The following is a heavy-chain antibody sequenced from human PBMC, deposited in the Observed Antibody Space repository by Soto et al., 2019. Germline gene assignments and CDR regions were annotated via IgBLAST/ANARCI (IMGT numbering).Heavy chain of an antibody. V-gene: IGHV3-53*01. J-gene: IGHJ4*02. CDR3: ARGTPFDS. D-gene: IGHD2-2*01. Sequence: PGGSLRLSCAASGFTVSSNYMSWVRQAPGKGLEWVSVIYSGTTTFYADSVKGRFSISRDNSENTLYLQMNSLRAEDTAVYYCARGTPFDSWGQGTLVTVSS. CDR2: IYSGTTT. CDR1: GFTVSSNY.